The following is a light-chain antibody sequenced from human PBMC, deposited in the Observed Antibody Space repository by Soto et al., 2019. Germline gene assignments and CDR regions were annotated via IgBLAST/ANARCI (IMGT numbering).Light chain of an antibody. CDR1: QSVSSY. CDR2: GAS. J-gene: IGKJ4*01. V-gene: IGKV3D-15*01. Sequence: IVLTQSPATLSLSPGKRATLSCRASQSVSSYLAWYRQKPGQAPRLLIYGASTRATGIPARFSGSGSGTEFTLTISSLQSEDFAVYYCQQYNNWPLTFGGGTKVDIK. CDR3: QQYNNWPLT.